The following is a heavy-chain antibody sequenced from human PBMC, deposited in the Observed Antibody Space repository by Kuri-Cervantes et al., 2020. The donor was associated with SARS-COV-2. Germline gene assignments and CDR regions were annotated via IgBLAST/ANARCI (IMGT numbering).Heavy chain of an antibody. CDR2: IYTTGTT. CDR3: ARGDERRTTRTFDY. J-gene: IGHJ4*02. D-gene: IGHD1-1*01. Sequence: SETLSLTCTVSGDPMSSGNYYWSWIRQPAGKGLEWIGHIYTTGTTNYNPSLKSRVTMSVDTSKNQFSLKLSSVTAADTAVYYCARGDERRTTRTFDYWGQGTLVTVSS. V-gene: IGHV4-61*09. CDR1: GDPMSSGNYY.